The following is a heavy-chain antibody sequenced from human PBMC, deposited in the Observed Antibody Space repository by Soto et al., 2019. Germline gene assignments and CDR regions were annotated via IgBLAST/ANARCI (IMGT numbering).Heavy chain of an antibody. CDR3: AKDRGWLAERYYYGMDV. J-gene: IGHJ6*02. D-gene: IGHD6-19*01. Sequence: QVQLVESGGGVVQPGRSLRLSCAASGFTFSSYGMHWVRQAPGKGLEWVAVISYDGSNKYYADSVKGRFTISRDNSKKTLYLQMNSLGAEDTAVYYCAKDRGWLAERYYYGMDVWGQGTTVTVSS. V-gene: IGHV3-30*18. CDR2: ISYDGSNK. CDR1: GFTFSSYG.